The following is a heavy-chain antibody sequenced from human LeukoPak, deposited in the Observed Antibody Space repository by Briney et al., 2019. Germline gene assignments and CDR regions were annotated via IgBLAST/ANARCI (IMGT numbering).Heavy chain of an antibody. V-gene: IGHV3-23*01. CDR1: GFTFSSYA. J-gene: IGHJ4*02. CDR3: AKPRYCSGGSCYSVFDY. CDR2: ISGSGGST. D-gene: IGHD2-15*01. Sequence: GGSLRLSCAASGFTFSSYARSWVRQAPGKGLEWVSAISGSGGSTYYADSVKGRFTISRDNSKNTLYLQMNSLRAEDTAVYYCAKPRYCSGGSCYSVFDYWGQGTLVTVSS.